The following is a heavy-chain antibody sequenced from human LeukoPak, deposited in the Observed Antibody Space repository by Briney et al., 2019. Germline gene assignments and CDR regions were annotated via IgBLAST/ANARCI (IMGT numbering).Heavy chain of an antibody. V-gene: IGHV4-34*01. J-gene: IGHJ6*02. CDR3: ARGRPRVITGTLYGMDV. D-gene: IGHD1-7*01. Sequence: SETLSLTCTVSGGSISSGGYYWSWIRQPPGKGLEWIGEINHSGSTNYNPSLKSRVTISVDTSKNQFSLKLSSVTAADTAVYYCARGRPRVITGTLYGMDVWGQGTTVTVSS. CDR1: GGSISSGGYY. CDR2: INHSGST.